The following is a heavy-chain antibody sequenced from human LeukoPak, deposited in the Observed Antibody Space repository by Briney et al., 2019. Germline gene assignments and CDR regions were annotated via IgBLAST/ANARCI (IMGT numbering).Heavy chain of an antibody. CDR1: GFTFTNNW. J-gene: IGHJ4*02. D-gene: IGHD3-16*01. CDR3: AVTSRSYAFDY. CDR2: INQDGSEA. V-gene: IGHV3-7*02. Sequence: GGSLRLSCTAAGFTFTNNWMFWVRQAPGKGPEWLANINQDGSEAYSVDSVKGRFTISRDNAKNSVYLQMNSLRVEDTAVYYCAVTSRSYAFDYWGPGTLVTVSS.